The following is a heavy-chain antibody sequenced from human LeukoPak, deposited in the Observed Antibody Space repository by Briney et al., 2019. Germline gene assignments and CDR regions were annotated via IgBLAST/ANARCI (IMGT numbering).Heavy chain of an antibody. CDR3: ARTRAGIAARPFDY. D-gene: IGHD6-6*01. V-gene: IGHV4-38-2*01. J-gene: IGHJ4*02. Sequence: SETLSLTCAVSGYSISSGYYWGWIRQPPGKGLEWIGSIYHSGSTYYNPSLNSRVTISVDTSKNQFSLKLSSVTAADTAVYYCARTRAGIAARPFDYWGQGTLVTVSS. CDR2: IYHSGST. CDR1: GYSISSGYY.